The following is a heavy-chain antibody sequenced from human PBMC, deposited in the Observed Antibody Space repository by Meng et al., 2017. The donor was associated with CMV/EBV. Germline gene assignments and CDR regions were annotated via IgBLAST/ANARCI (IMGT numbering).Heavy chain of an antibody. CDR1: GFTFSSYE. CDR3: AKTYYDNSGYIDY. Sequence: GGSLRLSCAASGFTFSSYEMNWVRQAPGKGLEWVSAISGSGGSTYYADSVKGRFTISRDNSKNTLYLQMNSLRAEDTAVYYCAKTYYDNSGYIDYWGQGTLVTVSS. J-gene: IGHJ4*02. CDR2: ISGSGGST. D-gene: IGHD3-22*01. V-gene: IGHV3-23*01.